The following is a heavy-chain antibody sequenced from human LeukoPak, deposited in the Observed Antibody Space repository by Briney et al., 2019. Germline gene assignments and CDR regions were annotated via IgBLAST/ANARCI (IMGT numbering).Heavy chain of an antibody. CDR1: GFTFSSFW. D-gene: IGHD3-22*01. J-gene: IGHJ4*02. CDR3: AREGITMTHSYYFDY. Sequence: GGSLRLSCAASGFTFSSFWMHWVRHAPGKGLVWVSRINSDGSSTNYADSVKGRFTISRDNAKNTLYLQMNSLRAKDTALYYCAREGITMTHSYYFDYWGRGTLVTVSS. CDR2: INSDGSST. V-gene: IGHV3-74*01.